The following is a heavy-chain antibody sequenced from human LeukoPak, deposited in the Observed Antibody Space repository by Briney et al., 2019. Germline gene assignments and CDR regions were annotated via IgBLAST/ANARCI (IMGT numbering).Heavy chain of an antibody. CDR3: ARDHIVVVPAAEYYYYYGMDV. J-gene: IGHJ6*02. CDR2: IYYSGST. Sequence: SETLSLTCTVSGGSISSGDYYWSWIRQPPGKGLEWIGYIYYSGSTYYNPSLKSRVTISVDTSKNQFSLKLSPVTAADTAVYYCARDHIVVVPAAEYYYYYGMDVWGQGTTVTVSS. D-gene: IGHD2-2*01. CDR1: GGSISSGDYY. V-gene: IGHV4-30-4*01.